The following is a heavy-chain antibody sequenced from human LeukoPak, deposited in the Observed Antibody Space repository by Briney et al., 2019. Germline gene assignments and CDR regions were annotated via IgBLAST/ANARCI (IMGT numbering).Heavy chain of an antibody. Sequence: ASVKVSCKASGYTFTSYGISWVRQAPGQGLEWMGWISAYNGNTNYAQKLQGRVTITRDTSASTAYMELSSLRSEDTAVYYCARGAPTSGYDYYYYGMDVWGQGTTVTVSS. CDR2: ISAYNGNT. CDR1: GYTFTSYG. CDR3: ARGAPTSGYDYYYYGMDV. D-gene: IGHD5-12*01. J-gene: IGHJ6*02. V-gene: IGHV1-18*01.